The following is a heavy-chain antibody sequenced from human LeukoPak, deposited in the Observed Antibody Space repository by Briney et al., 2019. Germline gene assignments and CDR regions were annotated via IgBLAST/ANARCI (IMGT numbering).Heavy chain of an antibody. J-gene: IGHJ4*02. V-gene: IGHV1-2*02. CDR3: ATQRGSYLWGTDFDY. CDR2: INPNSGDK. CDR1: GYTFTGYY. Sequence: AASVKVSCKASGYTFTGYYMHWVRQAPGQGLEWMGWINPNSGDKKYSQKFQGRVTMTRDTSISTAYMELSRLRSDDTAVYYCATQRGSYLWGTDFDYWGQGTLVTVSS. D-gene: IGHD3-16*01.